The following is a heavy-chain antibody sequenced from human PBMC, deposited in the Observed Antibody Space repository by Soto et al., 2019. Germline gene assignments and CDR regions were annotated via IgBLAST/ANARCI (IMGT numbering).Heavy chain of an antibody. J-gene: IGHJ4*02. D-gene: IGHD4-17*01. CDR3: ATHPPYGPLDH. V-gene: IGHV4-39*01. Sequence: AETLSLTCTVSGGSISSSSNHWGWIRQPPGKGLEWIGNIYYSENTYYNPSLKSRVTISVDTSKNQFSLRLTSVTAAYTAVYYCATHPPYGPLDHWGQGTLVTGSS. CDR1: GGSISSSSNH. CDR2: IYYSENT.